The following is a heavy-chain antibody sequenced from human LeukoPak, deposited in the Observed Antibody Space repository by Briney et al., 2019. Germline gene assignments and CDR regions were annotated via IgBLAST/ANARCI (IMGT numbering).Heavy chain of an antibody. Sequence: SETLSLTCTVSGGSISSYYWSWIRQPPGQGLEWIGYIYYSGSTNYNPSLKSRVTISVDTSKNQFSLKLSSVTAADTAVYYCARGYSYGPIAFDIWGQGTMVTVSS. D-gene: IGHD5-18*01. J-gene: IGHJ3*02. CDR3: ARGYSYGPIAFDI. CDR1: GGSISSYY. V-gene: IGHV4-59*01. CDR2: IYYSGST.